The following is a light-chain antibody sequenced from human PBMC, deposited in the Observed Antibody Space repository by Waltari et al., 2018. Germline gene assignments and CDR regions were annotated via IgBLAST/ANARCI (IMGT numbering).Light chain of an antibody. CDR3: CSYAAGGSSVL. V-gene: IGLV2-23*01. CDR1: SSDVGSYKL. CDR2: EDS. J-gene: IGLJ2*01. Sequence: QSALTQPASVSGSPGPSITISCTGTSSDVGSYKLVSWYQQHPGKVPKLMIYEDSKRPSGLSNRFSGSKSGNTASLTISGLQAEDEADYYCCSYAAGGSSVLFGGGTKLTVL.